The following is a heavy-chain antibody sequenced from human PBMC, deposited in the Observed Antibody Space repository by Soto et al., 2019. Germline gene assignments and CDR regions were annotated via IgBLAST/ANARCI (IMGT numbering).Heavy chain of an antibody. CDR3: ARGPYYDILTGFPTYFDY. Sequence: QVQLVQSGAEVKKPGSSVKVSCKASGGTFSSYAISWVRQAPGQGLEWMGGISPIFGTANYAQKFQGRVTIAADESTSTAYMELSSLRSEDTAVYYCARGPYYDILTGFPTYFDYWGQGTLVTVSS. CDR1: GGTFSSYA. D-gene: IGHD3-9*01. J-gene: IGHJ4*02. V-gene: IGHV1-69*12. CDR2: ISPIFGTA.